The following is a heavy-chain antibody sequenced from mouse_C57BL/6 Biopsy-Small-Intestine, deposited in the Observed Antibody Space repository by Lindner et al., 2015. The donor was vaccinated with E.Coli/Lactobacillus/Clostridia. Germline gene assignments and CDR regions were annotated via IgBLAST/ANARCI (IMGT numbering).Heavy chain of an antibody. CDR1: GFSFNTYA. CDR2: IRSKSNNYAT. Sequence: VQLQESGGGLVQPKGSLKLSCAASGFSFNTYAMNWVRQAPGKGLEWVARIRSKSNNYATYYADSVKDRFTISRDDSESMLYLQMNNLKTEDTAMYYCVRHRSTTVVDYAMDYWGQGTSVTASS. J-gene: IGHJ4*01. V-gene: IGHV10-1*01. D-gene: IGHD1-1*01. CDR3: VRHRSTTVVDYAMDY.